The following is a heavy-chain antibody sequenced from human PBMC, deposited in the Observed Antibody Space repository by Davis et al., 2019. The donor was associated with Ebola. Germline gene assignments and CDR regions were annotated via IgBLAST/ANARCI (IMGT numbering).Heavy chain of an antibody. CDR1: GFTFSSYD. J-gene: IGHJ4*02. D-gene: IGHD3-16*01. V-gene: IGHV3-13*01. CDR2: IGTAGDT. Sequence: GGSLRLSCAASGFTFSSYDMHWVRQATGKGLEWVSAIGTAGDTYYPGSVKGRFTISRENAKKSLYLQMNSLRAGDTAVYYCAREGGQAGFDYWGQGTLVTVSS. CDR3: AREGGQAGFDY.